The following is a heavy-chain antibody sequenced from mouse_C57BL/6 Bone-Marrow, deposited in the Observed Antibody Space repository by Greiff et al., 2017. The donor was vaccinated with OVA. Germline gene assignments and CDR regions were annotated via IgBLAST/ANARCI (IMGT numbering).Heavy chain of an antibody. J-gene: IGHJ4*01. D-gene: IGHD2-1*01. CDR2: ISSGGDYI. CDR3: TRLLEAMDY. Sequence: EVMLVESGEGLVKPGGSLKLSCAASGFTFSSYAMSWVRQTPEKRLEWVAYISSGGDYIYYADTVKDRFTISRDNARNTMYLQISSLKSEDTAMYYCTRLLEAMDYWGQGTSVTVSS. V-gene: IGHV5-9-1*02. CDR1: GFTFSSYA.